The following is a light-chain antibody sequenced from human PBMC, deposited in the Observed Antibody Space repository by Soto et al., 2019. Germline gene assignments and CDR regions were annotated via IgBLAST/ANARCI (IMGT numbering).Light chain of an antibody. CDR3: QKYNTAPLT. CDR2: AAS. Sequence: DIPMTQSPSSLSASVGYRVTITCRASQGISNYLGWYQQKPGKVPKLLINAASTLQSGVPSRFSGSGSGTVFTLTISSLQPEDVATYYCQKYNTAPLTFGGGAMVDIK. J-gene: IGKJ4*01. CDR1: QGISNY. V-gene: IGKV1-27*01.